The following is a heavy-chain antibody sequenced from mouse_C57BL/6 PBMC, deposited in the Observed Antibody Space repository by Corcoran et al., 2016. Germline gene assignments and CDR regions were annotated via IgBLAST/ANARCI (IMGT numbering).Heavy chain of an antibody. Sequence: DVQLQESGPGLVKPSQSLSLTCSVTGYSIISGYYWNWIRQFPGNKLEWMGYISYDGSNKYNPSLKNRISITRDTSKNQFFLKLNSVTTEDTATYYCARADFYWYFDVWGTGTTVTVSS. J-gene: IGHJ1*03. CDR2: ISYDGSN. V-gene: IGHV3-6*01. CDR1: GYSIISGYY. CDR3: ARADFYWYFDV.